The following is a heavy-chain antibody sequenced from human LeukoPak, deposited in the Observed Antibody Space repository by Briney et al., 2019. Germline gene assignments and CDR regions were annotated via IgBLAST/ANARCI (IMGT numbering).Heavy chain of an antibody. Sequence: LEWVSYISSSSSTIYYADSVKGRFTISRDNAKNSLYLQMNSLRAEDTAVYYCARDEYGDDYWGQGTLVTVSS. D-gene: IGHD4-17*01. CDR2: ISSSSSTI. J-gene: IGHJ4*02. CDR3: ARDEYGDDY. V-gene: IGHV3-48*01.